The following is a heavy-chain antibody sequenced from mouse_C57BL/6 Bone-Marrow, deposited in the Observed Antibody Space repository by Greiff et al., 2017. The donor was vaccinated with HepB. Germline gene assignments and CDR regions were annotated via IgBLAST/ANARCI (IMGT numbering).Heavy chain of an antibody. Sequence: VQLQQSGAELARPGASVKLSCKASGYTFTSYGISWVKQRTGQGLEWIGEIYPRSGNTYYNEKFKGKATLTADKSSSTAYMELRSLTSEDSAVYFCARGNYYGSSRYYFDYGGQGTTLTVSS. D-gene: IGHD1-1*01. CDR2: IYPRSGNT. CDR3: ARGNYYGSSRYYFDY. J-gene: IGHJ2*01. CDR1: GYTFTSYG. V-gene: IGHV1-81*01.